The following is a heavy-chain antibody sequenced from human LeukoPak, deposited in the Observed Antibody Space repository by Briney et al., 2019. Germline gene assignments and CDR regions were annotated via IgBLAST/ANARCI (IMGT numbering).Heavy chain of an antibody. J-gene: IGHJ4*02. CDR1: GGSISSGDYY. Sequence: PSETLSLTCTVSGGSISSGDYYWSWIRQPPGKGLEWIGYIYYSGSTYYNPSLKSRVTISVDTSKNQFSLKLSSVTAADTAVYYCARGRPDFWSGYRYDYWGQGTLVTVSS. CDR3: ARGRPDFWSGYRYDY. CDR2: IYYSGST. V-gene: IGHV4-30-4*08. D-gene: IGHD3-3*01.